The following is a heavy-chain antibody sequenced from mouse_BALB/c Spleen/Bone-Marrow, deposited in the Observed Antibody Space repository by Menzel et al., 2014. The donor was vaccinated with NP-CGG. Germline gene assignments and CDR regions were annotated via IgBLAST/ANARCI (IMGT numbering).Heavy chain of an antibody. V-gene: IGHV1S81*02. CDR1: GYTFTSYW. Sequence: VQLQESGAELVKPGASVKLSCKASGYTFTSYWMHWVKQRPGQGLEWIGEVNPSNGRTNYNEKFKSKATLTVDKSSSTAYMQLSCLTSEDSAVYYCARDWDEAYYFDYWGQGTTLTVSS. D-gene: IGHD4-1*01. CDR3: ARDWDEAYYFDY. J-gene: IGHJ2*01. CDR2: VNPSNGRT.